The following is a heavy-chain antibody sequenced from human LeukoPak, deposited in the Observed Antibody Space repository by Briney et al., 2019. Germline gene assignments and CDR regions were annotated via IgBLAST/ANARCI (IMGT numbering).Heavy chain of an antibody. V-gene: IGHV4-59*08. CDR1: GGSIRSYH. J-gene: IGHJ4*02. CDR3: ARHSDDCSGSTCYDY. D-gene: IGHD2-15*01. CDR2: IYYSGRT. Sequence: SETLSLTCTVSGGSIRSYHWSWIRQPPGKGLEWMGYIYYSGRTYYNPSLKSRVTISVDTSKNQFTLKLSSVTAADTAVYYCARHSDDCSGSTCYDYWGQGTLVTVSS.